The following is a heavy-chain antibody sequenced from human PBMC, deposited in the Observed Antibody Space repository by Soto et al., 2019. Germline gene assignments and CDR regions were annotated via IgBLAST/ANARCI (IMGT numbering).Heavy chain of an antibody. CDR3: DRDACSGGSCYFDY. CDR2: INPSGGST. CDR1: GYTFTSYY. Sequence: ASVNVSCKASGYTFTSYYMHWVLQAPGQGLEWMGIINPSGGSTSYAQKLQGRVTMTRDTSTSTVYMELSSLRSEDTAVYYCDRDACSGGSCYFDYWGQGTLVTVSS. D-gene: IGHD2-15*01. J-gene: IGHJ4*02. V-gene: IGHV1-46*03.